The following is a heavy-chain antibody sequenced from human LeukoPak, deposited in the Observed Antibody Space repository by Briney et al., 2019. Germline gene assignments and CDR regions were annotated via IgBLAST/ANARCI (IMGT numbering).Heavy chain of an antibody. V-gene: IGHV3-48*04. CDR3: ARDHNYAFDN. J-gene: IGHJ4*02. CDR2: IGISSGNT. Sequence: GGSLRLSCTASGFPFSDYSMNWVRQAPGKGLEWISYIGISSGNTKYADSVKGRFTISADNARNSLYLQMNSLRIEDTAVYYCARDHNYAFDNWGQGTLVSVSS. D-gene: IGHD1-1*01. CDR1: GFPFSDYS.